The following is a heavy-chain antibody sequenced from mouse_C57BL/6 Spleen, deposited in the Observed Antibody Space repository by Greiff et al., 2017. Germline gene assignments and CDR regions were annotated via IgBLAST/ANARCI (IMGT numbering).Heavy chain of an antibody. CDR2: IDPSDSYT. V-gene: IGHV1-69*01. CDR1: GYTFTSYW. D-gene: IGHD1-1*01. Sequence: QVQLQQPGAELVMPGASVKLSCKASGYTFTSYWMHWVKPRPGQGLEWIGEIDPSDSYTNYNQKFKGNSTLTVDKSSSTAYMQLSSLTSEDSAVYYCARSYYYGSSYDGFAYWGQGTLVTVSA. CDR3: ARSYYYGSSYDGFAY. J-gene: IGHJ3*01.